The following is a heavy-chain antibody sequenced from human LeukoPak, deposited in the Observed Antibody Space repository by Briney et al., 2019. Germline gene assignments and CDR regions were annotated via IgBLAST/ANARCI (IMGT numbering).Heavy chain of an antibody. CDR3: ARSLGTYWGKDFLNWFDP. CDR1: EYTFTNYD. D-gene: IGHD3-16*01. V-gene: IGHV1-8*01. J-gene: IGHJ5*02. CDR2: INPNSGNT. Sequence: ASVKVSCKASEYTFTNYDINWVRQATGQGLEWMGWINPNSGNTGYTQKFQGRVTMTRNTSLTTAYMELTSLKSEDAAVYYCARSLGTYWGKDFLNWFDPWGQGTLVTVSS.